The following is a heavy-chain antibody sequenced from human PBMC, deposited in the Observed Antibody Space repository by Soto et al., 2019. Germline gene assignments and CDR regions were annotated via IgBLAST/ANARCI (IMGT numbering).Heavy chain of an antibody. V-gene: IGHV4-34*01. CDR3: ARGYDSSGYSG. CDR2: INHSGST. Sequence: SETLSLTCAVYGGSFSGYYWSWIRQPPGKGLEWIGEINHSGSTNYNPSLKSRVTISVDTSKNQFSLKLSSVTAADTAVYYCARGYDSSGYSGWGQETRVTVPS. CDR1: GGSFSGYY. J-gene: IGHJ4*02. D-gene: IGHD3-22*01.